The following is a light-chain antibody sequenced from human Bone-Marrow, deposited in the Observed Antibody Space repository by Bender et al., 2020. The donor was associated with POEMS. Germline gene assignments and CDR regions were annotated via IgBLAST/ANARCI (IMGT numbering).Light chain of an antibody. CDR1: GSNIGGYP. CDR2: TNN. J-gene: IGLJ3*02. CDR3: CSYTRGNAWV. Sequence: QSVLTQPPSVSGTPGQRVTISCSGSGSNIGGYPVNWYQQLPGTAPRLLIYTNNERPSGVPDRFSGSKSGNTASLTISGLQAEDEADYYCCSYTRGNAWVFGGGTKLTVL. V-gene: IGLV1-44*01.